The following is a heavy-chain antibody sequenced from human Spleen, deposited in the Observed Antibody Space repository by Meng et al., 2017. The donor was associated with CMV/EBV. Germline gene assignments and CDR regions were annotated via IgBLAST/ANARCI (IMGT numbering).Heavy chain of an antibody. CDR2: ISGSGRTT. V-gene: IGHV3-23*01. Sequence: GGSLRLSCAASGFTFSSYSMNWVRQAPGKGLEWVSTISGSGRTTYYADSVKGRFTISRDNSKNTLYVQMNSLRAEDTAVYYCANLIAAAGPLTFDYWGQGTLVTVSS. CDR3: ANLIAAAGPLTFDY. CDR1: GFTFSSYS. J-gene: IGHJ4*02. D-gene: IGHD6-13*01.